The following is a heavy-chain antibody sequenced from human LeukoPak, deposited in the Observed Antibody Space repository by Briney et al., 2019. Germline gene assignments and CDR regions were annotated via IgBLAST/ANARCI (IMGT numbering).Heavy chain of an antibody. D-gene: IGHD6-13*01. J-gene: IGHJ4*02. CDR2: IIPILGIA. CDR3: ARPSSSSQNV. V-gene: IGHV1-69*04. CDR1: GGTFSSYA. Sequence: SVKVSCKASGGTFSSYAISWVRQAPGQGLEWMGRIIPILGIANCAQKFRGRVTITADKSTSTAYMELSSLRSEDTAVYYCARPSSSSQNVWGQGTLVTVSS.